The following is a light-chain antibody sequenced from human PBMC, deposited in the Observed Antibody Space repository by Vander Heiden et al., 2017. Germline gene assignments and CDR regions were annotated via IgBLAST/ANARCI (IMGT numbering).Light chain of an antibody. CDR3: QQLNSYPLF. Sequence: DIQLTQSPSFLSASVRDRVTLTCRASQGISSYLAWYQQKPGKAPKLLIYAASTLQSGVPSRFSGSGSGTEFTLTISSLQPEDFATYYCQQLNSYPLFFGQGTRLEIK. CDR1: QGISSY. CDR2: AAS. V-gene: IGKV1-9*01. J-gene: IGKJ5*01.